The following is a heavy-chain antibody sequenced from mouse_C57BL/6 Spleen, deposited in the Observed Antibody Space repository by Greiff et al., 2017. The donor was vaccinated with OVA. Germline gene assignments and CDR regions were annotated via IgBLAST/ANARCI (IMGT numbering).Heavy chain of an antibody. J-gene: IGHJ4*01. V-gene: IGHV1-22*01. Sequence: SGPELVKPGASVKMSCKASGYTFTDYNMHWVKQSHGKSLEWIGYINPNNGGTSYNQKFKGKATLTVNKSSSTAYMELRSLTSEDSAVYYCARERVITTVPVGMDYWGQGTSVTVSS. CDR1: GYTFTDYN. D-gene: IGHD1-1*01. CDR3: ARERVITTVPVGMDY. CDR2: INPNNGGT.